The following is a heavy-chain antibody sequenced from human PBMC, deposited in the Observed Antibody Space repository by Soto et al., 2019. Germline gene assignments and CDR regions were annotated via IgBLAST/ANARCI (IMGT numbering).Heavy chain of an antibody. D-gene: IGHD2-2*01. CDR2: IFYTGTT. J-gene: IGHJ4*02. CDR1: GGSINYNSYH. V-gene: IGHV4-39*02. Sequence: SETLSLTCSVSGGSINYNSYHWGWIRQPPGQGLEWIGSIFYTGTTFYNPSLESRVTMSVDTSKNSFSLHLTSVTAADTAVYFCARLVVVAPVANVWGQGTLVTVPS. CDR3: ARLVVVAPVANV.